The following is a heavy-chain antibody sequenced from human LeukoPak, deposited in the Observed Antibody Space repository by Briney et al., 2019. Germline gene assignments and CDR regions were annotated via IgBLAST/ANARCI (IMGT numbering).Heavy chain of an antibody. CDR2: ISDSGGST. J-gene: IGHJ4*02. CDR1: GITLSNYG. D-gene: IGHD3-22*01. V-gene: IGHV3-23*01. CDR3: AKRGVVIRVILVGFHKEAYYFDS. Sequence: GGSLRLSCAVSGITLSNYGMSWVRQAPGKGLEWVAGISDSGGSTNYADSVEGRFTISRDNPKNTLYLQMNSLRAEDTAVYFCAKRGVVIRVILVGFHKEAYYFDSWGQGALVTVSS.